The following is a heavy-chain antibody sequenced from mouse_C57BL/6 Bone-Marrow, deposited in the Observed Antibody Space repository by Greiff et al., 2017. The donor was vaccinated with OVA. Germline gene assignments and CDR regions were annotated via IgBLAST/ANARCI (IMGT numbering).Heavy chain of an antibody. CDR2: ISYDGSN. D-gene: IGHD2-5*01. J-gene: IGHJ4*01. CDR3: ARPNSNYAMDY. CDR1: GYSITSGYY. Sequence: VQLKESGPGLVKPSQSLSLTCSVTGYSITSGYYWNWIRQFPGNKLEWMGYISYDGSNNYNPSLKNRISITRDTSKNQFFLKLNSVTTEDTATYYCARPNSNYAMDYWGQGTSVTVSS. V-gene: IGHV3-6*01.